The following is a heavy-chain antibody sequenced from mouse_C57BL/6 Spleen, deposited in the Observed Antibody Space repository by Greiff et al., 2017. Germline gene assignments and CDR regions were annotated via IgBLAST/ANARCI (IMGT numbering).Heavy chain of an antibody. D-gene: IGHD1-1*01. Sequence: EVQLVESEGGLVQPGSSMKLSCTASGFTFSDYYMAWVRQVPEKGLEWVANINYDGSSTYYLDSLKSRFIISRDNAKNILYLQMSSLKSEDTATYYCARADYYGSLYFDYWGQGTTLTVSS. CDR3: ARADYYGSLYFDY. J-gene: IGHJ2*01. V-gene: IGHV5-16*01. CDR2: INYDGSST. CDR1: GFTFSDYY.